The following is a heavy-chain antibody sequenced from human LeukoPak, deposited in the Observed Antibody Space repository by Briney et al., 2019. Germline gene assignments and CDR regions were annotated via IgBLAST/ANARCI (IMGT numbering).Heavy chain of an antibody. D-gene: IGHD4-17*01. CDR2: IKSKTDGGTT. V-gene: IGHV3-15*01. Sequence: GGSLRLSCAASGFTFSNAWMSWIRQAPGKGLEWVGRIKSKTDGGTTDYAAPVKGRFTISRDDSKNTLYLQMNSLKTEDTAVYYCTTLDYGDPGDAFDIWGQGTMVTVPS. J-gene: IGHJ3*02. CDR1: GFTFSNAW. CDR3: TTLDYGDPGDAFDI.